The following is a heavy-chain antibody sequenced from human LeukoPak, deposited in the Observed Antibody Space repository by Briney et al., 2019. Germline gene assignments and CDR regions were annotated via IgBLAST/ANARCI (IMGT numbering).Heavy chain of an antibody. Sequence: GGSLRLSCAASGFTFSSYAMHWVRQAPGKGLEWVAVISYDGSNKYYADSVKGRFTISRDNSKNTLYLQMNSLRAEDTAVYYCARGLGPKDAFDIWGQGTMVTVSS. V-gene: IGHV3-30*04. CDR1: GFTFSSYA. CDR3: ARGLGPKDAFDI. J-gene: IGHJ3*02. CDR2: ISYDGSNK.